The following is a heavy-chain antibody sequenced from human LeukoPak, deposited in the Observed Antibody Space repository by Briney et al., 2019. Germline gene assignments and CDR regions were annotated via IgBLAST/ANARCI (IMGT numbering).Heavy chain of an antibody. V-gene: IGHV1-18*01. Sequence: GASVKVSCKASAYTFTSYGISWVRQAPGQGLEWMGWISAYNGNTNYAQKLEGRLTMTTDTSTSTAYMELRSLRSGDTAVYYCAREKFGSFDYWCQGTLVTVSS. CDR3: AREKFGSFDY. CDR1: AYTFTSYG. CDR2: ISAYNGNT. J-gene: IGHJ4*02. D-gene: IGHD3-10*01.